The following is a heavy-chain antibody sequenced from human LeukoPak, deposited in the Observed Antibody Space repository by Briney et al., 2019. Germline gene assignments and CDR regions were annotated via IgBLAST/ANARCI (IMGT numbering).Heavy chain of an antibody. CDR2: IYYSGST. CDR1: GDSISSSSYY. CDR3: ARDVTAAFDY. Sequence: SGTLSLTCTVSGDSISSSSYYWGWIRQPPGKGLEWIGSIYYSGSTYYNPSLKSRVTISVDTSKNQFSLKLSSVTAADTAVYYYARDVTAAFDYWGQGTLVTVSS. V-gene: IGHV4-39*07. D-gene: IGHD6-13*01. J-gene: IGHJ4*02.